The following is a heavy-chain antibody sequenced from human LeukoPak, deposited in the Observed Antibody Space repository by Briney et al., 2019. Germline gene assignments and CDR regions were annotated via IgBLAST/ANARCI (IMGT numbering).Heavy chain of an antibody. CDR3: AKDPTYHSDAFDI. J-gene: IGHJ3*02. V-gene: IGHV3-23*01. CDR1: GFTFSSYA. D-gene: IGHD2-2*01. CDR2: FSGSGGST. Sequence: PGRSLRLSCAASGFTFSSYAMSWVRQAPGKGLEWVSTFSGSGGSTYYADSVKGRFTISRDNSKNTLYLQMNSLRAEDTAVYYCAKDPTYHSDAFDIWGQGTMVTVSS.